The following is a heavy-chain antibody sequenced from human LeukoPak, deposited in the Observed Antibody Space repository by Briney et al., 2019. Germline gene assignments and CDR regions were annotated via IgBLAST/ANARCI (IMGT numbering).Heavy chain of an antibody. D-gene: IGHD1-7*01. CDR3: ARGAGGITGTTFFDY. CDR1: GGSFSGYY. J-gene: IGHJ4*02. CDR2: INHSGST. Sequence: SKTLSLTCAVYGGSFSGYYWSWIRQPPGKGLEWIGEINHSGSTNYNPSLKSRVTISVDTSKNQFSLKLSSVTAADTAVYYCARGAGGITGTTFFDYWGQGTLVTVSS. V-gene: IGHV4-34*01.